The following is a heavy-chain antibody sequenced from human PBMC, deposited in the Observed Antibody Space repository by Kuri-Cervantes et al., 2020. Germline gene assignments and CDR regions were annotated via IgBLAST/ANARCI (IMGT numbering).Heavy chain of an antibody. D-gene: IGHD6-6*01. V-gene: IGHV4-61*08. CDR2: IYYSGST. J-gene: IGHJ4*02. CDR3: AGVTYSRSPRGAFDY. Sequence: SGPTLVKPTQTLTLTCTFSGFSLSTSGMRVSWIRQPPGKGLEWIGSIYYSGSTTYNPSLKSRVTISVDTSKNQFSLKLSSVTAADTAVYSCAGVTYSRSPRGAFDYWGQGTLVTVSS. CDR1: GFSLSTSGMR.